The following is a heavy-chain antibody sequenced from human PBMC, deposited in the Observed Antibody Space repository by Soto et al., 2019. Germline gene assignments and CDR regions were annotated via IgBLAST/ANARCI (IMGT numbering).Heavy chain of an antibody. V-gene: IGHV1-8*01. J-gene: IGHJ6*03. CDR3: ATDHRNYYYMDV. CDR1: GYTFTSYD. CDR2: MNPKNGKT. Sequence: ASVKVSCKASGYTFTSYDINWVRQAPGKGLEWMGGMNPKNGKTIYAQKFQGRVTMTKYTSTDTAYMELSSLRSEDTAVYYCATDHRNYYYMDVWGKGTTVTVSS.